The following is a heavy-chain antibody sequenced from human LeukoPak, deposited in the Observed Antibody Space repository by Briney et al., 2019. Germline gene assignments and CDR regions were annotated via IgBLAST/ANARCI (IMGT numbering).Heavy chain of an antibody. CDR2: INDSGST. Sequence: PSETLSLTCAVYGGSFSGYYWSWIRQPPGKGLEWIGEINDSGSTNCNPSLKSRVTISEDTSKNQFSLKLSSVNAADTAVYYCARVIDYDSSGHYLGYWGQGTLVTVSS. J-gene: IGHJ4*02. CDR1: GGSFSGYY. CDR3: ARVIDYDSSGHYLGY. V-gene: IGHV4-34*01. D-gene: IGHD3-22*01.